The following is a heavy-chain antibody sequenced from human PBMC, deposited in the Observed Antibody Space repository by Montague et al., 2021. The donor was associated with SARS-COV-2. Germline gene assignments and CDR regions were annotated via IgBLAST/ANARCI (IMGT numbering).Heavy chain of an antibody. CDR2: IYYSGRT. CDR1: GDSISHSSYY. CDR3: ARVREWLVPFDY. D-gene: IGHD6-19*01. V-gene: IGHV4-39*07. Sequence: SETLSLTCTVSGDSISHSSYYSGWIRQPPGKGLEWIGSIYYSGRTSYNPSLNSRVTISVDTSKNQVSLKLNSVTAADTDVYYCARVREWLVPFDYWGQGTLVTVSS. J-gene: IGHJ4*02.